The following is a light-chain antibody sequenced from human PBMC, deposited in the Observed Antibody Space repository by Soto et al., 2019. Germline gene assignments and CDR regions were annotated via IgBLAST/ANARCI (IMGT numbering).Light chain of an antibody. CDR3: LRDCTFPWT. J-gene: IGKJ1*01. V-gene: IGKV1-6*01. CDR2: AAS. Sequence: AIPMTQSPSSLSASVGDRVTITCRASQDIRNDLGSYQQKPGRVPKLLIYAASTLQRRVQSRFSGSGSGTDFPFTITSLQPEDFATYFCLRDCTFPWTFGQGTKVEI. CDR1: QDIRND.